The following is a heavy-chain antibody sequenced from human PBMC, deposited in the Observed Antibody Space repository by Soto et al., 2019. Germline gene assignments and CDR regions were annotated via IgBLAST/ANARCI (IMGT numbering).Heavy chain of an antibody. Sequence: ESGGGLVQPGGSLRLSCAASGFTFSSYDMHWVRQATGKGLEWVSAIGTAGDTYYPGSVKGRFTISRENAKNSLYLQMNSLRAGDTAVYYCARGGGVREFDYWGQGTLVTVSS. J-gene: IGHJ4*02. V-gene: IGHV3-13*01. CDR2: IGTAGDT. D-gene: IGHD2-8*02. CDR3: ARGGGVREFDY. CDR1: GFTFSSYD.